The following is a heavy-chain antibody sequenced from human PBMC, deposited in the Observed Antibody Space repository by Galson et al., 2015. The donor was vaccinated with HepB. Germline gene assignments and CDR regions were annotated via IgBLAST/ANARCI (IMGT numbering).Heavy chain of an antibody. CDR1: GYSFTSYW. CDR2: IYPGDSDT. Sequence: QSGAEVKKPGESLKISCKGSGYSFTSYWIGWVRQMPGKGLEWMGIIYPGDSDTRYSPSFQGQVTISADKSISTAYLQWSSLKASDTAMYYCARHAPTDHRSYYYYYYMDVWGKGATVTVSS. CDR3: ARHAPTDHRSYYYYYYMDV. D-gene: IGHD4-11*01. J-gene: IGHJ6*03. V-gene: IGHV5-51*01.